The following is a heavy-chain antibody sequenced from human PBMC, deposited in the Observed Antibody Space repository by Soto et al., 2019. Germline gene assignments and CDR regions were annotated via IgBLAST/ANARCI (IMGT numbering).Heavy chain of an antibody. J-gene: IGHJ4*02. CDR3: ATDRRKYSSGWRYFDY. Sequence: QVQLVQSGAEVKKPGAAVKVSCKASGYTFTSYGISWVRQAPGQGLEWMGWISAYNGNTNYAQKLQGRVTMTTDTSTSTAYMELRSLRSDDTAVYYCATDRRKYSSGWRYFDYWGQGTLVTVSS. CDR1: GYTFTSYG. V-gene: IGHV1-18*01. D-gene: IGHD6-19*01. CDR2: ISAYNGNT.